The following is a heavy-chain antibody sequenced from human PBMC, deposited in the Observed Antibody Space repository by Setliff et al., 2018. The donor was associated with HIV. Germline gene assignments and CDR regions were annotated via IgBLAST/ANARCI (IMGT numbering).Heavy chain of an antibody. J-gene: IGHJ6*02. V-gene: IGHV4-4*07. CDR3: ARDEGVVAATETYYYNGLDV. Sequence: PSETLSLTCTVSGGSFSSYHWSWIRHPAGKGLEWIGHIFASGSTKYNPSLESRVTMSVDTSRTQFSLKLRSVTAADTAVYYCARDEGVVAATETYYYNGLDVWGQGTTVTVSS. D-gene: IGHD2-15*01. CDR1: GGSFSSYH. CDR2: IFASGST.